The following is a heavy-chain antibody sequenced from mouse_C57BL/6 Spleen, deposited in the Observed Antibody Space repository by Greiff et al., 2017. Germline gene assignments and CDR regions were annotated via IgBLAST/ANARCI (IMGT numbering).Heavy chain of an antibody. CDR1: GFTFSDYG. V-gene: IGHV5-17*01. CDR3: AGRDCEAWFAY. Sequence: EVQLVESGGGLVKPGGSLKLSCAASGFTFSDYGMHWVRQAPEKGLEWVAYISSGSSTIYYADTVKGRFTISRDNAKNTLFLQMTSLRSEDTAMYYCAGRDCEAWFAYWGQGTLVTVSA. CDR2: ISSGSSTI. J-gene: IGHJ3*01.